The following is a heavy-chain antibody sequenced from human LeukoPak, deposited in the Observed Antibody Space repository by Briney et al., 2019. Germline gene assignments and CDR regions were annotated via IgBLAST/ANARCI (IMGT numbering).Heavy chain of an antibody. D-gene: IGHD1-20*01. J-gene: IGHJ4*02. CDR2: ISNSRTTI. Sequence: TGGSLRLSCAASGFTFSSYNMNWVRQAPGKGLEWISYISNSRTTIHYADSVKGRFTISRDNAKSSLYLQMNSLRAEDTAVYYCARPGEGDNWNPWVVWGQGTLVTVSS. CDR3: ARPGEGDNWNPWVV. CDR1: GFTFSSYN. V-gene: IGHV3-48*01.